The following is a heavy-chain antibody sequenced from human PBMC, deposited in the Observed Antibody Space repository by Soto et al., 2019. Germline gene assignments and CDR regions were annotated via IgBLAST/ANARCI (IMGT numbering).Heavy chain of an antibody. CDR3: VRGKVAAGFDY. V-gene: IGHV3-74*01. J-gene: IGHJ4*02. Sequence: PGGSLRLSCAASEFTFTHYWMHWVRQAPGKGLVWVSRISSDGTTTNYADSVKGRFTISRDNAKNTLYLQMTSLIVEDRAIYYCVRGKVAAGFDYWGQGA. D-gene: IGHD6-13*01. CDR1: EFTFTHYW. CDR2: ISSDGTTT.